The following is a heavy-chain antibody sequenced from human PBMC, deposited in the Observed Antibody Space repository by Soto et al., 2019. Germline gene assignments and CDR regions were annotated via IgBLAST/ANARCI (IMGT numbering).Heavy chain of an antibody. CDR3: AKEYCSGGTCYGAFDI. J-gene: IGHJ3*02. D-gene: IGHD2-15*01. CDR2: IGGSGGSI. V-gene: IGHV3-23*01. Sequence: VGSLRLSCAASGFTFSSYAMTWVRQAPGKGLEWVSVIGGSGGSIYYADFVKGRFTIARDSSKNTLYLQMNSLRAEDTAVYYCAKEYCSGGTCYGAFDIWGQGTMVTVSS. CDR1: GFTFSSYA.